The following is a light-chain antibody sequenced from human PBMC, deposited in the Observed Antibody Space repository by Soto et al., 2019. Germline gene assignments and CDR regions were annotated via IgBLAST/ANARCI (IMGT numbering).Light chain of an antibody. Sequence: QSALTQPASVSGSPGQSLTISCTGTSNDFGAYNYVSWYQQQPGKAPKLIIYEVSHRPSGVSNRFSGSKSGNTASLTISALHVEDEADYFCSSHSSSSPYVFGPGTKLTVL. V-gene: IGLV2-14*03. CDR1: SNDFGAYNY. CDR3: SSHSSSSPYV. J-gene: IGLJ1*01. CDR2: EVS.